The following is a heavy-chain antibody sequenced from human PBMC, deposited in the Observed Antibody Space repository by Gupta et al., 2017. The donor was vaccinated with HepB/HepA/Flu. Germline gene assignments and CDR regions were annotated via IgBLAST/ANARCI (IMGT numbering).Heavy chain of an antibody. J-gene: IGHJ5*02. CDR2: INDNGGT. CDR3: ASYIGVGFDP. V-gene: IGHV4-59*13. D-gene: IGHD2-21*01. Sequence: QVQLLESGPGLVKPSETLSLTCTVSGGSISSSYCSWIREPPGKELEWVGHINDNGGTTVNPSLKSRVTISVDTSKHQLSLKLTSVTAADTAVYYCASYIGVGFDPWCHGTLVILSS. CDR1: GGSISSSY.